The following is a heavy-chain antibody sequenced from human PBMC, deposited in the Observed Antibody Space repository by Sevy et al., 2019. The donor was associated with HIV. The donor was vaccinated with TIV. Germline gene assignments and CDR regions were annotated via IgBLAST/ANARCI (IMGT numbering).Heavy chain of an antibody. V-gene: IGHV3-30*18. CDR3: AKDERWLQKLGYY. J-gene: IGHJ4*02. Sequence: GGSLRLSCAASGFTFSSYGMHWVRQAPGKGLEWVAVISYDGSNKYYADSVKGRFTISRDNSKNTLYLQMNSLRAEDTTVYYCAKDERWLQKLGYYWGQGTLVTVSS. D-gene: IGHD5-12*01. CDR2: ISYDGSNK. CDR1: GFTFSSYG.